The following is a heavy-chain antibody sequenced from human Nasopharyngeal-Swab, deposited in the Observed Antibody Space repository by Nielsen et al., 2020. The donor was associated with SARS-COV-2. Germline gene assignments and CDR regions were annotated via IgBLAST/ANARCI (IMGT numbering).Heavy chain of an antibody. V-gene: IGHV7-4-1*02. D-gene: IGHD3-3*01. CDR3: ARVGTLYDFWSGYYYY. CDR1: GYTFTSYA. J-gene: IGHJ4*02. Sequence: ASVKVSRKASGYTFTSYAMNWVRQAPGQGLEWMGWINTNTGNPTYAQGFTGRFVFSLDTSVSTAYLQISSLKAEDTAVYYCARVGTLYDFWSGYYYYWGQGTLVTVSS. CDR2: INTNTGNP.